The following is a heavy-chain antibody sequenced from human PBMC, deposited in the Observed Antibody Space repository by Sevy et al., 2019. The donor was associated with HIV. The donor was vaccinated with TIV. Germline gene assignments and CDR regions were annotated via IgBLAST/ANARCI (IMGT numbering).Heavy chain of an antibody. Sequence: ASVKVSCKASGGTFSKYAITWVRQAPGQGLEWMGGIIPIFGTANYAKKFQGRVTITADESTSTAYMELSSLRSEDTAAYYCARDRGFSSTSEYGMDVWGQGTTVTVSS. CDR1: GGTFSKYA. V-gene: IGHV1-69*13. CDR2: IIPIFGTA. J-gene: IGHJ6*02. CDR3: ARDRGFSSTSEYGMDV. D-gene: IGHD2-2*01.